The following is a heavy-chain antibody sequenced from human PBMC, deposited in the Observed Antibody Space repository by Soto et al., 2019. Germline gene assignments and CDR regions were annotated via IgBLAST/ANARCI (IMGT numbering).Heavy chain of an antibody. CDR2: ISGSGGST. Sequence: EVQLLESGGGLVQPGGSLRLSCAASGFTFSSYAMSWVRQAPGKGLEWVSAISGSGGSTYYADSVKGRFTISRDNSKNTLYLQMNSLRAKDTAVYYCAKIRDDSSGYYYGGYFDYWGQGTLVTVSS. V-gene: IGHV3-23*01. D-gene: IGHD3-22*01. CDR1: GFTFSSYA. J-gene: IGHJ4*02. CDR3: AKIRDDSSGYYYGGYFDY.